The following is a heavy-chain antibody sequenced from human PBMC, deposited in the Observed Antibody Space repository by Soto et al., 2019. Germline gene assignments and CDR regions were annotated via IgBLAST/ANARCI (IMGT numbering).Heavy chain of an antibody. V-gene: IGHV3-73*01. Sequence: RGSLRLSCAATGFSFLGSAMHWVCQASRTVLEWFGRIRSKANSYATAYAASLKGSFTISRDDSKNTAYLQMNSLKTEDTAVYYCTSQNYYGSGSYYRGGYW. CDR2: IRSKANSYAT. CDR3: TSQNYYGSGSYYRGGY. CDR1: GFSFLGSA. D-gene: IGHD3-10*01. J-gene: IGHJ4*01.